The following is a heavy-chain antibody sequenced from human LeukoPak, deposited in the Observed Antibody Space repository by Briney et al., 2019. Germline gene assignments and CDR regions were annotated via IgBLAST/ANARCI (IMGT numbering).Heavy chain of an antibody. CDR3: AGLDIVAIPAAMSDAFDI. D-gene: IGHD2-2*01. V-gene: IGHV5-51*01. CDR2: IYPGDSDA. J-gene: IGHJ3*02. CDR1: GYSFSSYW. Sequence: GESLKISFKGSGYSFSSYWIGWVRQMPGKGLEWMGIIYPGDSDARYSPSFQGQVTISADKSISTAYLQWSGLKASDTAMYYCAGLDIVAIPAAMSDAFDIWGQGTLVTVSS.